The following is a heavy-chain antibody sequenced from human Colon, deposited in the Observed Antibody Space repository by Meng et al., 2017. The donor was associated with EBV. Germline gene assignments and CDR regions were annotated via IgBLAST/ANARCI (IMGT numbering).Heavy chain of an antibody. CDR3: ARVGWRQWSFDL. Sequence: QVRLHESGPGLVKPSQTLSLTCTVSGGSISSGDYYWRWIRQPPGKGLELIGHIYYSGSTSYNPSLKSRVTISVDTSNNQFSLKLSSVTAADTAVYYCARVGWRQWSFDLWGRGTLVTVSS. CDR1: GGSISSGDYY. V-gene: IGHV4-30-4*01. D-gene: IGHD5-18*01. CDR2: IYYSGST. J-gene: IGHJ2*01.